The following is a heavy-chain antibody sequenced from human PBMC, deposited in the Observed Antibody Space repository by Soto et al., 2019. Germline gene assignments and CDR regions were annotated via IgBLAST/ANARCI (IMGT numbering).Heavy chain of an antibody. V-gene: IGHV4-59*01. CDR2: MYYSGST. D-gene: IGHD3-16*01. CDR3: ARFNGGFYPSWFDP. J-gene: IGHJ5*02. CDR1: GGSISGYY. Sequence: SETLSLTCTVSGGSISGYYWSWIRQSPGEGLEWIGYMYYSGSTNYNPSLRSRVTISVDTSKKQFSLGLRSVTAADTAVYYCARFNGGFYPSWFDPWGQGTLVTVSS.